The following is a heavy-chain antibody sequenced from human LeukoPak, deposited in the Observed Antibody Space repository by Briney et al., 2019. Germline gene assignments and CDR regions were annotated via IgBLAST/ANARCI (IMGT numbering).Heavy chain of an antibody. CDR1: GFTFSSYG. Sequence: GGSLRLSCAASGFTFSSYGMSWVRQAPGRGLEWVSAISGSGGSTYYADSVKGRFTISRDSSKNTLYLQMNSLRAEDTAVYYCAKDGALYYYGSGSPPDYWGQGTLVTVSS. CDR2: ISGSGGST. V-gene: IGHV3-23*01. J-gene: IGHJ4*02. CDR3: AKDGALYYYGSGSPPDY. D-gene: IGHD3-10*01.